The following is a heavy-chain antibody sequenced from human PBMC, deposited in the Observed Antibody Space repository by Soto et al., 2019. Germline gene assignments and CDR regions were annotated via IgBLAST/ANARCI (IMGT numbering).Heavy chain of an antibody. J-gene: IGHJ4*01. V-gene: IGHV3-11*01. CDR3: AREVDRALVGSPHYVDY. CDR2: ISSRSGTI. CDR1: GFSFSDYY. Sequence: QVQLVESGGGLVKPGGSLRLSCAASGFSFSDYYMTWIRQAPGQGLEWVSYISSRSGTIFYADSVKGRFTLSRDNSKNSMYLQMNSLRAEDTAVYYCAREVDRALVGSPHYVDYWGQGTLVTVSS. D-gene: IGHD5-18*01.